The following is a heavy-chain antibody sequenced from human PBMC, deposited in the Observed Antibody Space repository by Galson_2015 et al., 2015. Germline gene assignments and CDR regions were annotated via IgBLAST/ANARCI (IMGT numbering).Heavy chain of an antibody. CDR3: AKGHYCGGGSCDALEI. Sequence: SLRLSCAASGFTFSSYWMNWVRQAPGKGLVWVSRINSDGSSTTYADSVRGRFTISRDNAKNTLYLQMNSLRAEDTAVYYCAKGHYCGGGSCDALEIWGQGTLVTVSS. CDR2: INSDGSST. D-gene: IGHD2-15*01. CDR1: GFTFSSYW. V-gene: IGHV3-74*01. J-gene: IGHJ3*02.